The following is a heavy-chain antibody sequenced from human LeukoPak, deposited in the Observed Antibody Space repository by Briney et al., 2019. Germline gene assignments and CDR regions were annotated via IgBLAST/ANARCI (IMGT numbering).Heavy chain of an antibody. CDR2: ISYSGST. CDR3: VRHGRKFCSSTSCSHYFDY. CDR1: GGSISSYY. V-gene: IGHV4-59*08. J-gene: IGHJ4*02. D-gene: IGHD2-2*01. Sequence: KPSETLSLTCTVSGGSISSYYWSWIRQPPGKGLEWIGYISYSGSTNYNPSLKRRVTISVDTSKNQFSLQLSSVTAADTAVYYCVRHGRKFCSSTSCSHYFDYWGQGTLVAVSS.